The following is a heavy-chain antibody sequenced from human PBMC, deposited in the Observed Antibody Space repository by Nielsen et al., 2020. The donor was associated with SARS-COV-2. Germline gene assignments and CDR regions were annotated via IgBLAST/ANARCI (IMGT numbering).Heavy chain of an antibody. V-gene: IGHV4-59*08. D-gene: IGHD3-10*01. CDR1: GGSISSYY. Sequence: SETLSLTCTVSGGSISSYYWNWIRQSPGKGLEWIGNIYYSGSTNYNPPLKSRVTISMDRPKNQFSLKVTSVTATDTAVYYCARQMGGETWFFDLWGRGALVTVSS. CDR2: IYYSGST. J-gene: IGHJ2*01. CDR3: ARQMGGETWFFDL.